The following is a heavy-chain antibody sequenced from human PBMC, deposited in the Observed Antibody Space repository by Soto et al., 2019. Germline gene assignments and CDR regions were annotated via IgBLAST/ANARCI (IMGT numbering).Heavy chain of an antibody. V-gene: IGHV1-3*01. CDR3: VIYDYGLHGY. CDR2: LNGGNGDT. Sequence: ASVKVSCKASGYTLTKQCMHWVRQAPGQRLEWMGWLNGGNGDTQYSQKFRGRVTLTGDTSASIGYMELSSLTSEDTAVYYCVIYDYGLHGYWGQGPLVTVSS. CDR1: GYTLTKQC. J-gene: IGHJ4*01. D-gene: IGHD3-16*01.